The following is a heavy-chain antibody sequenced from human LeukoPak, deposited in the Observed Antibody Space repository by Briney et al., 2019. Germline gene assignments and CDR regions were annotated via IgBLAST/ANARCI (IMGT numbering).Heavy chain of an antibody. J-gene: IGHJ3*02. CDR1: GFTFSSYA. D-gene: IGHD4-11*01. V-gene: IGHV3-30*02. CDR2: IEFDGNTK. CDR3: AKGGLTTGAFEI. Sequence: TGGSLRLSCAASGFTFSSYAMQWVRQAPGKGLEWVAFIEFDGNTKNYGDSVTGRFTISRDNSKNTLSLQMNSLRDEDTAVYYCAKGGLTTGAFEIWGQGIMVIVSS.